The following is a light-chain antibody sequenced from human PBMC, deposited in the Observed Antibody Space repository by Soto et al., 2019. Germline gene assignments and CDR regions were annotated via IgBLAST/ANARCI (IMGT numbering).Light chain of an antibody. CDR3: QQYGTSVLIT. J-gene: IGKJ5*01. V-gene: IGKV3-20*01. CDR2: GAS. Sequence: VLTQSPGTLFLSPGERATLSCRASQSIGNNYLAWYQQKPGQAPRLLIYGASGRATGIPDRFSGSGSGTDFTLTISRLEPEDFAVYYCQQYGTSVLITFGQGTRLEIK. CDR1: QSIGNNY.